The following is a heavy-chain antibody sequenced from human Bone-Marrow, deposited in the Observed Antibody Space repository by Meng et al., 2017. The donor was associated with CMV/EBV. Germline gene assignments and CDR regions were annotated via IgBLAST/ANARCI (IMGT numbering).Heavy chain of an antibody. CDR2: ISGSGGST. Sequence: GESLKISCVASGFTFSRYAVSWVRQAPGKGLEWVSAISGSGGSTHYSDSVKGRFTISRDNSKNTLYLQMNSLRAEDTAVYYCAKSLRGSKQYYFDYWGQGTLVTVSS. CDR1: GFTFSRYA. CDR3: AKSLRGSKQYYFDY. V-gene: IGHV3-23*01. D-gene: IGHD1/OR15-1a*01. J-gene: IGHJ4*02.